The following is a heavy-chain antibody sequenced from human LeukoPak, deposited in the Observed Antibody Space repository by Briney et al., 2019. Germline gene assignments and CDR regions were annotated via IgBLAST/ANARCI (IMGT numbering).Heavy chain of an antibody. J-gene: IGHJ5*02. V-gene: IGHV1-3*01. CDR3: ARSTCSSTRCLLNWFDP. Sequence: ASVKVSCKASGYTFSTYAMHWVRQAPGQRLKWMGWINVGNGNTKYSQKFQGRVTITRDTLASTAYMELSSLRSEDTAVYYCARSTCSSTRCLLNWFDPWGQGTLVTVSS. D-gene: IGHD2-2*01. CDR2: INVGNGNT. CDR1: GYTFSTYA.